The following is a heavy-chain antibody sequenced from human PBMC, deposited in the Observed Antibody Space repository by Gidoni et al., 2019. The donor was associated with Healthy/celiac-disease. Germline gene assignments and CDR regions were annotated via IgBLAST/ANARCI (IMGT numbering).Heavy chain of an antibody. CDR2: ISSSSSYI. CDR3: ARDSSGYYLDAFDI. CDR1: GFTFRSYS. Sequence: EVQLVESGGGLVKPGGSLRLSCAASGFTFRSYSMTWVRQAPGKGLEWVSSISSSSSYIYYADSVKGRFTISRDNAKNSLYLQMNSLRAEDTAVYYCARDSSGYYLDAFDIWGQGTMVTVSS. V-gene: IGHV3-21*01. J-gene: IGHJ3*02. D-gene: IGHD3-22*01.